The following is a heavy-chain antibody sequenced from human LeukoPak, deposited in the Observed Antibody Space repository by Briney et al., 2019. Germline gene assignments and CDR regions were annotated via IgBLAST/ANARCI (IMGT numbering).Heavy chain of an antibody. CDR2: INHSGST. J-gene: IGHJ2*01. CDR3: ARLRLPLSVTTPRINWYFDL. Sequence: PSETLSLTRAVYGGSFSGYYWSWIRQPPGKGLEWIGEINHSGSTNYNPSLKSRVTISVDTSKNQFSLKLSSVTAADTAVYYCARLRLPLSVTTPRINWYFDLWGRGTLATVSS. CDR1: GGSFSGYY. D-gene: IGHD4-11*01. V-gene: IGHV4-34*01.